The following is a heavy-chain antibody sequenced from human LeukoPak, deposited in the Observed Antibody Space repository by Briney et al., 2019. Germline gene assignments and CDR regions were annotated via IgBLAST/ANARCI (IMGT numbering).Heavy chain of an antibody. CDR2: ISYDGSNK. D-gene: IGHD1-26*01. J-gene: IGHJ4*02. V-gene: IGHV3-30*18. CDR3: AKAGSGSYFGDYFDY. Sequence: GGSLRLSCAASGFTFSSYGMHWVRQAPGKGLEWVAVISYDGSNKYYADSVKGRFTISRDNSKNTLYLQMNSLRAEDTAVYYCAKAGSGSYFGDYFDYWGQGTLVTVSS. CDR1: GFTFSSYG.